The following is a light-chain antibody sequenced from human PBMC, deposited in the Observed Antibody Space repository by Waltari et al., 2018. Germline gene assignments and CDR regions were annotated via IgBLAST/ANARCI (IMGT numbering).Light chain of an antibody. CDR3: CSYAGNSMI. V-gene: IGLV2-11*01. Sequence: QSPLTRPPSFPGPPGQPSTISCPGTSSDIVLYMSVPWYQQHPGKAPRLIIYDIKKRPSGVPDRFSGSKSGNTASLTISGLQPDDGADYFCCSYAGNSMIFGGGTMLTVL. CDR1: SSDIVLYMS. J-gene: IGLJ2*01. CDR2: DIK.